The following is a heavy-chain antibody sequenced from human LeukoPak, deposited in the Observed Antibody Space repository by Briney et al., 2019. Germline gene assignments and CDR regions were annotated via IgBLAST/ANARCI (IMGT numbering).Heavy chain of an antibody. D-gene: IGHD3-16*02. V-gene: IGHV3-21*01. Sequence: GGTLRLSCAASGVTFSSYEMNWVRQAPGKGLEWVSSISSRSSYIYYADSVKGRFTIYRDNAKTALYLQMNSLRAEDTAVYYCARVGLYADAFDIWGQGTMVTVSS. J-gene: IGHJ3*02. CDR3: ARVGLYADAFDI. CDR1: GVTFSSYE. CDR2: ISSRSSYI.